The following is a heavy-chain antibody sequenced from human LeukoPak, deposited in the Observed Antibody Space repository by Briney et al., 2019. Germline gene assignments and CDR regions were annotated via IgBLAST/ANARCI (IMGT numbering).Heavy chain of an antibody. Sequence: GGSLRLSCAVSGLTVSINYMSWVRQAPGKGLEWVSVIYSGGTTYYADSVKGRFTISRDNSKNTLYLHMNSLRAEDTAVYYCARDRAPPTSWYFDYWGQGTLVTVSS. V-gene: IGHV3-66*01. CDR2: IYSGGTT. CDR1: GLTVSINY. D-gene: IGHD2-2*01. J-gene: IGHJ4*02. CDR3: ARDRAPPTSWYFDY.